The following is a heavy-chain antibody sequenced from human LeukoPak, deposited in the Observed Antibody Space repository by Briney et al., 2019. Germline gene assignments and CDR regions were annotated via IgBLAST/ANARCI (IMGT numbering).Heavy chain of an antibody. CDR2: IKQDGSEK. CDR1: GFTFSSYW. Sequence: GGSLRLSCAASGFTFSSYWMSWVRQAPGKGLEWVANIKQDGSEKYYVDSVKGRFTISRDNAKNSLYLQMNSLRAEDTAVYYCARGKAPSYDSSGYYYDAFDIWGQGTMVTVSS. D-gene: IGHD3-22*01. J-gene: IGHJ3*02. CDR3: ARGKAPSYDSSGYYYDAFDI. V-gene: IGHV3-7*01.